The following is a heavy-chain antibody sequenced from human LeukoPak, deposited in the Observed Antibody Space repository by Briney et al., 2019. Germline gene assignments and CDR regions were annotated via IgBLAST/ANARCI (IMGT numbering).Heavy chain of an antibody. CDR1: GFTFSGSA. J-gene: IGHJ6*03. D-gene: IGHD6-19*01. Sequence: GGSLKFYCAASGFTFSGSAMHWVRQASGKVLKWVGSIRSKANSYAPAYAASVKGRFTISRDDSKNTANLQMNSLKTEDTAVYYCTRRVVAGTLRYYYYYMDVWGKGTTVTVSS. V-gene: IGHV3-73*01. CDR3: TRRVVAGTLRYYYYYMDV. CDR2: IRSKANSYAP.